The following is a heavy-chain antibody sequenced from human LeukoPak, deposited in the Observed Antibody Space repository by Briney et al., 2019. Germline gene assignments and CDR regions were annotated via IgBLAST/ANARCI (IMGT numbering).Heavy chain of an antibody. D-gene: IGHD4-17*01. CDR3: ARVDYGDHGVGFDY. V-gene: IGHV4-34*01. J-gene: IGHJ4*02. Sequence: SETLSLTCAVYGGPFSGYYWSWIRQPPGKGLEWIGEINHSGSTNYNPSLKSRVTISVDTSKNQFSLKLSSVTAADTAVYYCARVDYGDHGVGFDYWGQGTLVTVSS. CDR2: INHSGST. CDR1: GGPFSGYY.